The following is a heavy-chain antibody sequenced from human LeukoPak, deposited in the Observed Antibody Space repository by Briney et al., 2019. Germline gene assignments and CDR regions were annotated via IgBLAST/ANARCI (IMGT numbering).Heavy chain of an antibody. CDR2: ISYDGSNK. Sequence: HSGRSLRLSCAASGFTFSSHGMHWVRQAPGKGLEWVAVISYDGSNKYYADSVKGRFTISRDNSKNTLYLQMNSLRAEDTAVYYCARDSLMELHDAFDIWGQGTMVTVSS. CDR3: ARDSLMELHDAFDI. V-gene: IGHV3-30*03. CDR1: GFTFSSHG. D-gene: IGHD1-26*01. J-gene: IGHJ3*02.